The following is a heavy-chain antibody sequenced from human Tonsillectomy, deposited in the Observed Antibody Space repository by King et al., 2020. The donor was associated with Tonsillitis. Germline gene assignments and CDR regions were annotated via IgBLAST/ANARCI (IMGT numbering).Heavy chain of an antibody. CDR2: IYSGVST. J-gene: IGHJ3*02. Sequence: QLVQSGGGLIQPGGSLRLSCAASGFTVSSPYMGWVRQAPGKGLECVSVIYSGVSTYYADSVKGRFTVSRDNSKDTLSLQMNRLRVEDTAVYYCAALSELVPAAMGLGAFDIWGQGTMVTVSS. CDR1: GFTVSSPY. D-gene: IGHD2-2*01. V-gene: IGHV3-53*01. CDR3: AALSELVPAAMGLGAFDI.